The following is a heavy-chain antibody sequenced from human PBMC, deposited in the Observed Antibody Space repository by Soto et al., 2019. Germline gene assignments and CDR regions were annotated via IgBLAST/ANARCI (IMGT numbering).Heavy chain of an antibody. CDR1: GLSFSDYY. V-gene: IGHV3-11*01. J-gene: IGHJ4*02. Sequence: QVELVESGGGLVKPGGSLRLSCAASGLSFSDYYMSWIRQAPGKGLEWIAYITSSSSTIYYADSVKGRFTISRNDAKNSLYLQLDSLRAEDTAVYYCATVFRSSIFNCWGQGTLVTVSS. CDR3: ATVFRSSIFNC. D-gene: IGHD3-10*02. CDR2: ITSSSSTI.